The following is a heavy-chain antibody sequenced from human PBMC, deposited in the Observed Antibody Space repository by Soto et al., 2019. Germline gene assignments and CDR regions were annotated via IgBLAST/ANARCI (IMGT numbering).Heavy chain of an antibody. Sequence: SETLSLTCTVSGGSISSYYWSWIRQPPGKGLEWIGYIHYSGSTNYNPSLKSRVTISIGTSKKQFSLKLSSVTAADTAVYYCAGNGYDYPNWFDPWGQGTLVTVSS. CDR1: GGSISSYY. D-gene: IGHD3-22*01. CDR3: AGNGYDYPNWFDP. V-gene: IGHV4-59*01. J-gene: IGHJ5*02. CDR2: IHYSGST.